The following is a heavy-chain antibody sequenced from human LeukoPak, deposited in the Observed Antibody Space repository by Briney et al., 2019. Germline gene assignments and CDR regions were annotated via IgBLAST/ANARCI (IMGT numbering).Heavy chain of an antibody. CDR3: ARGVNFCSSSHCRGDYFGS. V-gene: IGHV4-39*01. CDR1: GGSISNSSYF. Sequence: PSETLSLTCTVSGGSISNSSYFWGWIRQPPGKDLEWIGSIYFTGTTYYNPSLKSRVTVSENTSKNQLSLRVTSVTATDTAVYYCARGVNFCSSSHCRGDYFGSWGQGTLVTVSS. D-gene: IGHD2-2*01. CDR2: IYFTGTT. J-gene: IGHJ4*02.